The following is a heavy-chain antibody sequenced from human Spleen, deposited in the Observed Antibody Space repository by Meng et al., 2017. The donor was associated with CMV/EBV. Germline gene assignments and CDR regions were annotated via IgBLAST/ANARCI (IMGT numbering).Heavy chain of an antibody. D-gene: IGHD2-2*01. Sequence: YGGSLSGYYWSWIRQPPGKGLEWIGEINHSGSTNYNPSLKSRVTISVDTSKNQFSLKLSSVTAADTAVYYCASLVPAVYYYYGMDVWGQGTTVTVSS. V-gene: IGHV4-34*01. CDR2: INHSGST. J-gene: IGHJ6*02. CDR1: GGSLSGYY. CDR3: ASLVPAVYYYYGMDV.